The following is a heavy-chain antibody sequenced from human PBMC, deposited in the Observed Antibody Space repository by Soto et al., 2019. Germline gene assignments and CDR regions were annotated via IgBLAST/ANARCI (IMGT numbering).Heavy chain of an antibody. CDR1: GGSISSGGYY. Sequence: PSETLSLTCTVSGGSISSGGYYWSWIRQHPGKGLEWIGYIYYSGSTYYNPSLKGRVTVSVDRSKNQFSLKLDSVSAADTAIYYCVRESAPSGPNYFDTWGPGTLVTAPQ. CDR2: IYYSGST. V-gene: IGHV4-31*03. D-gene: IGHD6-13*01. J-gene: IGHJ5*02. CDR3: VRESAPSGPNYFDT.